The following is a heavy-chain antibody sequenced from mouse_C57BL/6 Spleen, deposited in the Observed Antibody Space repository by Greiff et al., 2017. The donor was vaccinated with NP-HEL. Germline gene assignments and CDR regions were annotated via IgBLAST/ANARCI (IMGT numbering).Heavy chain of an antibody. CDR1: GFTFSSYA. CDR2: ISDGGSYT. D-gene: IGHD2-3*01. V-gene: IGHV5-4*01. J-gene: IGHJ2*01. CDR3: ARKDGYPHYFDY. Sequence: DVQLVESEGGLVKPGGSLKLSCAASGFTFSSYAMSWVRQTPEKRLEWVATISDGGSYTYYPDNVKGRFTISRDNAKNNLYLQMSHLKSEDTAMYYCARKDGYPHYFDYWGQGTTLTVSS.